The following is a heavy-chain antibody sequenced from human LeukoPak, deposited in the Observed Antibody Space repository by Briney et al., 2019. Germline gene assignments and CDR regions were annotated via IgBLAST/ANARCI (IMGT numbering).Heavy chain of an antibody. CDR1: GGSISSSSYY. J-gene: IGHJ4*02. V-gene: IGHV4-39*01. CDR2: INYSGST. Sequence: SETLSLTCTVSGGSISSSSYYWGWTRQPPGKGLEWFATINYSGSTYYSPSLKSPVTIPVHTSMNQFSLKLSSVTAADKSVYYCARHNKGGGACPGFCDYWGQGTLVTVSS. D-gene: IGHD3-10*02. CDR3: ARHNKGGGACPGFCDY.